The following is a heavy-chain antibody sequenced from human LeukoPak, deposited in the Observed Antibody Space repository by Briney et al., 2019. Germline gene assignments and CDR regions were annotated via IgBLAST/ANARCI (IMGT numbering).Heavy chain of an antibody. CDR3: ARRNSVTVAFDY. Sequence: SETLSLTCTVSGGSISSYYWSWIRQPPGKGLEWIGYIYYSGSTNYNPSLKSRVTISVDTSKNQLSLKLSSVTAADTAVYYCARRNSVTVAFDYWGQGTLVTVSS. D-gene: IGHD1-14*01. CDR2: IYYSGST. J-gene: IGHJ4*02. CDR1: GGSISSYY. V-gene: IGHV4-59*01.